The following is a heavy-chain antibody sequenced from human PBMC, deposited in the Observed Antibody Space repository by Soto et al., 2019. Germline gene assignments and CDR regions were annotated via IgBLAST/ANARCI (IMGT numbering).Heavy chain of an antibody. J-gene: IGHJ4*02. Sequence: EVQLLESGGGLVQPGGSLRLSCAASGFTFSSYAMSWVRQAPGEGLEWVSGISASGGNAYYPDSVKGRFTISRDNSKNTLYLQMNNLRVEDKAIYYCADGGEWSFNFEYWGRGTLVTVSS. D-gene: IGHD3-3*01. CDR1: GFTFSSYA. CDR3: ADGGEWSFNFEY. CDR2: ISASGGNA. V-gene: IGHV3-23*01.